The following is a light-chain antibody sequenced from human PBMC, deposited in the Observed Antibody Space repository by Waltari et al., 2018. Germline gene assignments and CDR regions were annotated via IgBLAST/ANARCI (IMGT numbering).Light chain of an antibody. CDR3: QQYYSTPFT. CDR2: WAS. CDR1: QSVLYTSNNMNY. J-gene: IGKJ3*01. Sequence: DIVMNQSPDSLAVSLGERATINCKSSQSVLYTSNNMNYLAWYQQRPGQPPRLLIYWASSRESGVPDRFSGSGSVTDFTVTISSLQAEDVALYYCQQYYSTPFTFGPGTKVEIK. V-gene: IGKV4-1*01.